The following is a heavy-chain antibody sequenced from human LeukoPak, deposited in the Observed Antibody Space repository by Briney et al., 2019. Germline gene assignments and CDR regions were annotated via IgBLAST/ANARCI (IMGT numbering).Heavy chain of an antibody. J-gene: IGHJ4*02. D-gene: IGHD3-16*01. V-gene: IGHV1-69*05. Sequence: SVKVSCKASGGTFSSYAISWVRQAPGQGLEWMGRIIPMFGTANYAQKFQGRVTITTDESTSTAYMELSSLRSEDTAVYYCASGYDGPDLYFDYWGQGTLVTVSS. CDR3: ASGYDGPDLYFDY. CDR2: IIPMFGTA. CDR1: GGTFSSYA.